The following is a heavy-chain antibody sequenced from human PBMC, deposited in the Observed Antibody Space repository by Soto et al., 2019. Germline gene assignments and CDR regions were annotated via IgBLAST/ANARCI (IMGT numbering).Heavy chain of an antibody. V-gene: IGHV3-23*01. CDR1: GFTFSSYA. CDR2: ISGSGGST. D-gene: IGHD3-10*01. CDR3: AKDQGIWFGELSPYYYCMVV. J-gene: IGHJ6*02. Sequence: SLRLSCAASGFTFSSYAMSWVRQAPGKGLEWVSAISGSGGSTYYADSVKGRFTISRDNSENTLYLQMNSLRAEDTAVYYCAKDQGIWFGELSPYYYCMVVRGQGTTVSGSS.